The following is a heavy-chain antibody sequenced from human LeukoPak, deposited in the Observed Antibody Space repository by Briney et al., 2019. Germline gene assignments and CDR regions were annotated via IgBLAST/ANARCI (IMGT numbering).Heavy chain of an antibody. J-gene: IGHJ3*02. CDR1: GYTFTSYY. CDR3: ARVSLANAFEI. Sequence: ASVKVSCKASGYTFTSYYLHWVRQAPGQGLEWMGIINPRGGSTSYAQKFQGRVTMTRDTSTSTVYMELSSLRSEDTAVYYCARVSLANAFEIWGQGTMVTVSS. CDR2: INPRGGST. V-gene: IGHV1-46*01.